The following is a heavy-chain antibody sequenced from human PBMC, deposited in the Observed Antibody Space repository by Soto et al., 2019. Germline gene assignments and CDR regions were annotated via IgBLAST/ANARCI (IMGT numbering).Heavy chain of an antibody. Sequence: PSETLSLTCTVSGGSISGYYWSWIRQPAGKGLEWIGRIYTSGSTNYNPSLKSRVTMSVDTSKNQFSLELSSVTAADTAVYHCARDRNPLNYGSGSYPDDAFDIWGQGTMVTVSS. CDR1: GGSISGYY. D-gene: IGHD3-10*01. V-gene: IGHV4-4*07. CDR3: ARDRNPLNYGSGSYPDDAFDI. J-gene: IGHJ3*02. CDR2: IYTSGST.